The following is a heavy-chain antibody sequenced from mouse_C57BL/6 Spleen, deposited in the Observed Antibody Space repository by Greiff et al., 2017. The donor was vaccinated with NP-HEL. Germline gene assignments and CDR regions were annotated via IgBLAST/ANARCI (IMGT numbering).Heavy chain of an antibody. CDR1: GFNIKDYY. CDR3: KGGYYDY. CDR2: IDPEDGDT. Sequence: VQLQQSGAELVRPGASVKLSCTASGFNIKDYYMHWVKQRPEQGLEWIGRIDPEDGDTESAPKFKGKATMTADTSSNTAYLQLSSLTSDDTAVYYCKGGYYDYWGQGTTLTVSS. J-gene: IGHJ2*01. V-gene: IGHV14-1*01. D-gene: IGHD2-3*01.